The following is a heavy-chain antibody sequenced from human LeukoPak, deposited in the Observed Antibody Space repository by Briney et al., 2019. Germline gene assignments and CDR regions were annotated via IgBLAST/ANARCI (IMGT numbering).Heavy chain of an antibody. D-gene: IGHD6-13*01. CDR1: GSTFSSYP. V-gene: IGHV3-30*04. CDR2: ISYDESNK. J-gene: IGHJ3*02. CDR3: ARVRDSGNGYVFDI. Sequence: PGRSLRLSCAASGSTFSSYPMHWVRQAPGKGLEWVAVISYDESNKYYADSVKGRFTVSRDNSKNTLYLQMNSLRAEDTAVYYCARVRDSGNGYVFDIWGQGTMVTVSS.